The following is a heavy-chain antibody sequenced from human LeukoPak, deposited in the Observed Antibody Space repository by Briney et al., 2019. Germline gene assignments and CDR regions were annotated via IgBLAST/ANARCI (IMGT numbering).Heavy chain of an antibody. CDR3: ARGRRFTMVRGILFDY. J-gene: IGHJ4*02. Sequence: SGTLSLTCAVYGGSFSGYYWSWIRQPPGKGLEWIGEINHSGSTNYNPSLKSRVTISVDTSKNQFSLKLSSVTAADTAVYYCARGRRFTMVRGILFDYWGQGTLVTVSS. D-gene: IGHD3-10*01. CDR1: GGSFSGYY. V-gene: IGHV4-34*01. CDR2: INHSGST.